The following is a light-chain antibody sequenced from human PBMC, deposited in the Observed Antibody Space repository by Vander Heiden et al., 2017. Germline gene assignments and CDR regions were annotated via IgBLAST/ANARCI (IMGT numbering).Light chain of an antibody. Sequence: SYELTQPPSVSVSPGQTASITCSGDKLVDKYACWYQQKPGQSPVLVIYQDSKRPSGIPERFSGSNSGNTATLTISGTQAMDEADYYCQAWDSSTAWGFGTGTKVTVL. CDR1: KLVDKY. CDR3: QAWDSSTAWG. J-gene: IGLJ1*01. CDR2: QDS. V-gene: IGLV3-1*01.